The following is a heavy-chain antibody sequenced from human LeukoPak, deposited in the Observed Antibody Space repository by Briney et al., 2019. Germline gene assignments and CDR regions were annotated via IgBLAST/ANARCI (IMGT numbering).Heavy chain of an antibody. CDR2: IYYSGST. CDR1: GGSISSYY. J-gene: IGHJ6*02. D-gene: IGHD3-3*01. V-gene: IGHV4-59*01. Sequence: SETLSLTCTVSGGSISSYYWSWVRQPPGKGQEWIGYIYYSGSTNYNPSVKSRVTISVDTSKNQFSLKLSSVTAADPAVYYCARAHTNYDFWSARRWYYGMDVWGQGTTVTVSS. CDR3: ARAHTNYDFWSARRWYYGMDV.